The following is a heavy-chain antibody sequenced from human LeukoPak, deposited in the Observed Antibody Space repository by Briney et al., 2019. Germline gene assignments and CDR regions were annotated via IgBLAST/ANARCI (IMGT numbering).Heavy chain of an antibody. Sequence: GGSLRLSCAASGFTFSSYWMSWVRQAPGKGLEWVANIKQDGSEKYYVDSVKGRFTISRDNAKNSLYLQMNSLRAEDTAVYYCARLRITHSYDNGGALDHWGQGILVTVSS. D-gene: IGHD3-16*01. CDR1: GFTFSSYW. CDR3: ARLRITHSYDNGGALDH. J-gene: IGHJ4*02. CDR2: IKQDGSEK. V-gene: IGHV3-7*03.